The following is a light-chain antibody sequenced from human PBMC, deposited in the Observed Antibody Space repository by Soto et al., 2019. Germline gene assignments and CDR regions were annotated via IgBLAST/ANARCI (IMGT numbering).Light chain of an antibody. CDR1: SSDVGGYDY. V-gene: IGLV2-14*03. J-gene: IGLJ1*01. Sequence: QSALAQPASVSGSPGQSITTSCTGTSSDVGGYDYVSWYQHHPGKAPKLMIYDVSNRPSGVSNRFSGSKSGNTASLTISGPQAEDEADYYCSSYTSSSLSVFGTGTKVTVL. CDR2: DVS. CDR3: SSYTSSSLSV.